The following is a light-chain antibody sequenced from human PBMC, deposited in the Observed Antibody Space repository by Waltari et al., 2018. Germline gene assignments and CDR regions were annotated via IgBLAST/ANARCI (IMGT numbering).Light chain of an antibody. Sequence: QSALTQPASVSGAPGQSITISCTGTSSDVGNYDLVSSYQQRPGKAPKLLVCEVIKRPSGVSSRFSGAKSGNTASLTISGRQAENQATYSCCSYAGLDTYVYGSGTKFTIL. V-gene: IGLV2-23*02. CDR1: SSDVGNYDL. J-gene: IGLJ1*01. CDR2: EVI. CDR3: CSYAGLDTYV.